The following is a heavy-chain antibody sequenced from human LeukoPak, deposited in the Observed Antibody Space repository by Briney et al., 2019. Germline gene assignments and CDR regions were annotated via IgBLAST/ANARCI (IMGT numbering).Heavy chain of an antibody. CDR1: EFSFGRDW. CDR3: ATLDSTKSVF. CDR2: IKQDGGEE. J-gene: IGHJ1*01. Sequence: PGGSLRLTCVASEFSFGRDWISWVRQAPGKGLEWVACIKQDGGEEYYVGSVRGRFTVSVDNGKNSLYLQMNSLRAEDTARYYCATLDSTKSVFWGRGTAVTVSS. V-gene: IGHV3-7*01. D-gene: IGHD2-2*01.